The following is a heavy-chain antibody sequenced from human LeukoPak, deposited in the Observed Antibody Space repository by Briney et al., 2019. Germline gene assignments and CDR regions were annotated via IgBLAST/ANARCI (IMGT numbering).Heavy chain of an antibody. J-gene: IGHJ4*02. V-gene: IGHV1-2*02. CDR3: ARSRRVGNGEYPDY. CDR2: INPNTGDT. Sequence: ASVKVSCKASGYTFTGYYMHWVRKTPGQGLEWMGWINPNTGDTNYGRKFQGRVTMTRDTSINTAYMELRSLRSDDTAVYYCARSRRVGNGEYPDYWGQGTLVTVSS. CDR1: GYTFTGYY. D-gene: IGHD3-10*01.